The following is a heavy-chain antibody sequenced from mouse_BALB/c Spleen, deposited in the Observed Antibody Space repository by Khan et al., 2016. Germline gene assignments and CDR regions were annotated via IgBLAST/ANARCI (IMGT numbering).Heavy chain of an antibody. J-gene: IGHJ3*01. CDR1: GYTSANYW. CDR3: ADALFVY. CDR2: IYPGAGDT. V-gene: IGHV1-87*01. Sequence: VQLQESGAELARPGASVRLSCKVSGYTSANYWMQWVKQRPGQGLEWIGSIYPGAGDTRYSQKFKDKATLTADKSSSSAYMHLRSVASEDSAVYYCADALFVYWGQGTLVTVSA.